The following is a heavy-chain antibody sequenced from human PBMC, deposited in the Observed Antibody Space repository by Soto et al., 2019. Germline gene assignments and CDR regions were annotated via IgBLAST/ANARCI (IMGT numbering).Heavy chain of an antibody. J-gene: IGHJ4*02. Sequence: VQLVESGGGLVQPGGSLRLSDAASVFTFSDYWMHCVRQVPGKGLVWVSRINSDGSSTSQADSVKGRFTISRDNAKNTLYLQMNSLTAEDTAVYYCARDPAPSGWYDYWGQGTLVTVSS. CDR1: VFTFSDYW. D-gene: IGHD6-19*01. V-gene: IGHV3-74*01. CDR3: ARDPAPSGWYDY. CDR2: INSDGSST.